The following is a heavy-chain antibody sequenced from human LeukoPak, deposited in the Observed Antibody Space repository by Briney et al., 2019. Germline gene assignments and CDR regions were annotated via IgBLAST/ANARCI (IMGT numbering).Heavy chain of an antibody. CDR2: IYYSGTT. Sequence: SETLSLTCTVSGGSISHYYWSWLRQSPGKELEGIGYIYYSGTTNYNPSLKSRVTISVDTSRNQFSLQLRSVTAADTAVYYCAREDPQSTVPEGMDVWGQGTTVIVSS. CDR1: GGSISHYY. J-gene: IGHJ6*02. D-gene: IGHD4-17*01. CDR3: AREDPQSTVPEGMDV. V-gene: IGHV4-59*01.